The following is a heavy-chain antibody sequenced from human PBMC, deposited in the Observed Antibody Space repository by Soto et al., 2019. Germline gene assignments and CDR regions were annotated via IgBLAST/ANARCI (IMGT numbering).Heavy chain of an antibody. CDR3: ARRITLPTPLDY. CDR2: INAGNGNT. Sequence: QVQLVQSGAEEKKPGASVKVSCKASGYTFTSYAMHWVRQAPGQRLEWMGWINAGNGNTKYSQKFQGRVTITRDTSASTAYMQVTSLRSEDTAVYYCARRITLPTPLDYWGQGTLVTVSS. V-gene: IGHV1-3*05. J-gene: IGHJ4*02. D-gene: IGHD1-20*01. CDR1: GYTFTSYA.